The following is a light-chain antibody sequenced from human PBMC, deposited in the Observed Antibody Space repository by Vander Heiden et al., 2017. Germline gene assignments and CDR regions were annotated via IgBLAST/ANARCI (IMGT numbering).Light chain of an antibody. CDR1: SSSIGAGYD. V-gene: IGLV1-40*01. CDR3: QSYDSSLSGVV. CDR2: GST. Sequence: QSVLTQPPSVSGAPGQRVTISCTGSSSSIGAGYDVHWYQQLPGTAPKLLIDGSTSRPSGVPDRFSGSKSGTLASLAITGLQAEDEADYYCQSYDSSLSGVVFGGGTRLTVL. J-gene: IGLJ2*01.